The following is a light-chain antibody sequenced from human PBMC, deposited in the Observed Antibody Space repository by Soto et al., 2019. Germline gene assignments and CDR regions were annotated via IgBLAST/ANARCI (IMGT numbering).Light chain of an antibody. CDR2: DAS. J-gene: IGKJ4*01. Sequence: DIQMTQSPSTLSASVGDRVTITCRASQSISSWLAWYQQKPGKAPKLLIYDASSLESGVPSRFSGSGSGTEFTLTISSLQPDDFAAYYCQQYNSYLLTFGGGTKVEIK. CDR1: QSISSW. V-gene: IGKV1-5*01. CDR3: QQYNSYLLT.